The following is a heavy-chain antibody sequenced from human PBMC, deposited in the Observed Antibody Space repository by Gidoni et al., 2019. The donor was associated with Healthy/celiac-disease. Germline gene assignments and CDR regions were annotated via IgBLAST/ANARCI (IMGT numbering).Heavy chain of an antibody. CDR3: ARVKWELLRGDAFDI. D-gene: IGHD1-26*01. CDR1: GFTFRDYD. J-gene: IGHJ3*02. V-gene: IGHV3-11*01. Sequence: QVQLVESGGGLVKPGGSLTLSCAASGFTFRDYDMSWLRQAPGKGLEWVSYISSSGSTIYYADSVKGRFTISRDNAKNSLYLQMNSLRAEDTAVYYCARVKWELLRGDAFDIWGQGTMVTVSS. CDR2: ISSSGSTI.